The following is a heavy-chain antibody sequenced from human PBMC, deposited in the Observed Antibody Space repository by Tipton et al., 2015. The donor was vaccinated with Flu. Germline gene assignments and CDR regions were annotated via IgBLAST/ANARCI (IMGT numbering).Heavy chain of an antibody. V-gene: IGHV4-39*01. J-gene: IGHJ6*04. CDR1: GGSFSSYY. CDR2: IYYSGST. D-gene: IGHD3-3*01. Sequence: TLSLTCAVYGGSFSSYYWGWIRQPPGKGLEWIGSIYYSGSTYYNPSLKSRVTISVDTSKNQFSLKLSSVTAADTAVYYCASRGITIFGVVTSDVWGKGTTVTVSS. CDR3: ASRGITIFGVVTSDV.